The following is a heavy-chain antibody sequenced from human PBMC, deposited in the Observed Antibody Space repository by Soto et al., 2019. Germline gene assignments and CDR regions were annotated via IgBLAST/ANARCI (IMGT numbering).Heavy chain of an antibody. V-gene: IGHV3-30-3*01. J-gene: IGHJ6*02. CDR3: ARGSVGSGSYFYYYYGMDV. CDR1: GFTFSSYA. D-gene: IGHD1-26*01. CDR2: ISYDGSNK. Sequence: GGSLRLSCAASGFTFSSYAMHWVRQAPGKGLEWVAVISYDGSNKYYADSVKGRFTISRDNSKNTLYLQMNSLRAEDTAVYYCARGSVGSGSYFYYYYGMDVWGQGTTVTVSS.